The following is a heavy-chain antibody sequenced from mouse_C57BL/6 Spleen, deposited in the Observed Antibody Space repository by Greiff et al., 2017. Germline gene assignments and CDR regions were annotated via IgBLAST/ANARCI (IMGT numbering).Heavy chain of an antibody. CDR3: ARNPFYYDYDEVAWFAY. CDR2: IYPGSGHT. Sequence: QVQLKESGPELVKPGASVKISCKASGYTFTDYYINWVKQRPGQGLEWIGWIYPGSGHTKYNEKFKGKATLTVDTSSRTAYMQRSSLTSEDSAVYFCARNPFYYDYDEVAWFAYWGQGTLVTVSA. J-gene: IGHJ3*01. CDR1: GYTFTDYY. D-gene: IGHD2-4*01. V-gene: IGHV1-84*01.